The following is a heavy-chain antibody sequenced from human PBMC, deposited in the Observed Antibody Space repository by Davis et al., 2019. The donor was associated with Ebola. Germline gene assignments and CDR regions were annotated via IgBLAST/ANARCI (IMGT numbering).Heavy chain of an antibody. V-gene: IGHV4-59*08. CDR3: ARQNDPRRYYDSSGYYYFDY. J-gene: IGHJ4*02. D-gene: IGHD3-22*01. CDR1: GASISDDY. Sequence: SETLSLTCTVSGASISDDYWNWIRQSPGKGLEWIGYVYYIGTTNYNPSLNSRLTLSVDTSRNQFSLKLTSVTAADTAVYYCARQNDPRRYYDSSGYYYFDYWGQGTLVTVSS. CDR2: VYYIGTT.